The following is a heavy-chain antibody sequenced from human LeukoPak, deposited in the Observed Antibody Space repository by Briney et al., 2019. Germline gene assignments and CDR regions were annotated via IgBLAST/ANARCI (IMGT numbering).Heavy chain of an antibody. D-gene: IGHD7-27*01. CDR1: GFTFSSYS. J-gene: IGHJ4*02. Sequence: EGSLRLSCAASGFTFSSYSMNWVRQAPGKGLEWVSSISSSSSYIYYADSVKGRFTISRDNAKNSLYLQMNSLRAEDTAVYYCAKSGLTGEYYWGQGTLVTVSS. V-gene: IGHV3-21*04. CDR3: AKSGLTGEYY. CDR2: ISSSSSYI.